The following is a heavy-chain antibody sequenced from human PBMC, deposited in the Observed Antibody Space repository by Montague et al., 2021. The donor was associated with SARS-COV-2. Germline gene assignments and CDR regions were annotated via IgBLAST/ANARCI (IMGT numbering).Heavy chain of an antibody. CDR3: ARWASRIAAAGDNWFDH. Sequence: ETLSLTCTVSGGSISSSSYYWGWVRQAPGKGLEWVSSISSSSSYIYYADSVKGRFTISRDNAKNSLYLQMNSLRAEDTAVYYCARWASRIAAAGDNWFDHWGQGTLVTVSS. D-gene: IGHD6-13*01. J-gene: IGHJ5*02. CDR2: ISSSSSYI. V-gene: IGHV3-21*01. CDR1: GGSISSSSYY.